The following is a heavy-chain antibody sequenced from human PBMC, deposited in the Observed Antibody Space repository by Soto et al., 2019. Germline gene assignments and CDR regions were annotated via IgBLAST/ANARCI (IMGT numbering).Heavy chain of an antibody. Sequence: GGSLRLSCAASGFTFSSYGMHWVRQAPGKGLEWVAVIWYDGSNKYYADSVKGRFTISRDNSKNTLYLQMNSLRAEDTAVYYCARSPVTMIVAPTHFDYWGQGTLVTVSS. J-gene: IGHJ4*02. V-gene: IGHV3-33*01. CDR2: IWYDGSNK. CDR1: GFTFSSYG. D-gene: IGHD3-22*01. CDR3: ARSPVTMIVAPTHFDY.